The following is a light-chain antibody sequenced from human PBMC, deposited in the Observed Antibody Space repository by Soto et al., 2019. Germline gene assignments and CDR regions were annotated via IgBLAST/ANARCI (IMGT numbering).Light chain of an antibody. J-gene: IGKJ4*01. CDR3: QQYDRWPVT. CDR2: DAS. Sequence: EVVMTQSTDTLSVSPGERVTFSCRASQSVTTNLAWYQHKPGQSPRLLISDASTGASGIPPRFSGSGSGTEFTLTIDRLQSADFAVYYCQQYDRWPVTFGGGTKVDIK. V-gene: IGKV3-15*01. CDR1: QSVTTN.